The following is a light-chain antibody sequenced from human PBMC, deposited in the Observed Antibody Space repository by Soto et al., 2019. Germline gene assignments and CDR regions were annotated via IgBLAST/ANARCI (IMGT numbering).Light chain of an antibody. CDR2: RDN. Sequence: QSVLTQPPSASGTHGQRVTISCSGSSSNIGSKYVYWYQQLPGTAPKLLMYRDNQRSSGVPDRFSGSKSGTSASLAISGLRSDDEADYYCAAWDDSLSGVVFGGGTKLTVL. V-gene: IGLV1-47*01. J-gene: IGLJ2*01. CDR3: AAWDDSLSGVV. CDR1: SSNIGSKY.